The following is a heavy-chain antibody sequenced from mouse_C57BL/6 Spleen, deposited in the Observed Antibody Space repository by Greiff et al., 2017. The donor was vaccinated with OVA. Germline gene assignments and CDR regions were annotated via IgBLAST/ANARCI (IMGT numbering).Heavy chain of an antibody. J-gene: IGHJ4*01. V-gene: IGHV1-75*01. Sequence: QVQLQQSGPELVKPGASVKLSCKASGYTFTDYYINWVKQRPGQGLEWIGWIFPGSGSTYYNEKFKGKATLTVDKSSSTAYLLLSSLTSEDSAVYYCAREDYSNYAMDYWGQGTSVTVSS. D-gene: IGHD2-5*01. CDR3: AREDYSNYAMDY. CDR2: IFPGSGST. CDR1: GYTFTDYY.